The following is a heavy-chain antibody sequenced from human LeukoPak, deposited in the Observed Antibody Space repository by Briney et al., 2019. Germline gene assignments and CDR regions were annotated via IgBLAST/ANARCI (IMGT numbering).Heavy chain of an antibody. CDR2: IFPTSREI. D-gene: IGHD5-18*01. J-gene: IGHJ4*02. Sequence: GGSLGLSCAASGFTFSSFAMIWVRQPPGKGLEWVSSIFPTSREIHYADSVRGRFTISRDNSKGTLSLQMNSLRAEDTAIYYCATYRQVMLPFESWGQGTLVTVSS. CDR3: ATYRQVMLPFES. CDR1: GFTFSSFA. V-gene: IGHV3-23*01.